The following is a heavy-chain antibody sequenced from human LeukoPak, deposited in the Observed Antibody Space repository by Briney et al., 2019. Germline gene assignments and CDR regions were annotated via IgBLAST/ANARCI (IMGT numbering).Heavy chain of an antibody. D-gene: IGHD1-26*01. V-gene: IGHV1-18*01. J-gene: IGHJ4*02. CDR1: GYTFTNYG. CDR3: ARAKTRWDPLRY. CDR2: ISAYNGNT. Sequence: ASVTVSYKASGYTFTNYGISWVRQAPGQGLEWMGWISAYNGNTNYAQKLQGRVTMTTDTSTSTAYMELRSLRSDDTAVYYCARAKTRWDPLRYWGQGTLVTVSS.